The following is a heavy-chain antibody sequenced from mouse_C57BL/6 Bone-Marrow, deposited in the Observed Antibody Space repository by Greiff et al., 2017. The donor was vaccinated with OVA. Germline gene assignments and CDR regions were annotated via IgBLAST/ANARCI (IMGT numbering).Heavy chain of an antibody. J-gene: IGHJ2*01. CDR3: ARRTTVVYFDY. CDR2: ISGGGGNT. V-gene: IGHV5-9*01. Sequence: EVKLVESGGGLVKPGGSLKLSRAASGFTFSSYTMSWVRQTPEKRLEWVATISGGGGNTYYPDSVKGRFTISRDNAKNTLYLQMSSLRSEDTALYYCARRTTVVYFDYWGQGTTLTVSS. D-gene: IGHD1-1*01. CDR1: GFTFSSYT.